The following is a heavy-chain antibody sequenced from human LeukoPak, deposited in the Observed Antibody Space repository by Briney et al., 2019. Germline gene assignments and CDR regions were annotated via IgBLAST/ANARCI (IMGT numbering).Heavy chain of an antibody. J-gene: IGHJ5*02. CDR1: GGSISSSGSY. V-gene: IGHV4-39*07. CDR2: VYYSGNT. Sequence: PSETLSPTCTVSGGSISSSGSYWGWIRQPPGKGLEWIGSVYYSGNTYNPSLKSRVTISVDTSKNQFSLNLTSVNAADTAIYYCARVMAARREDLNWFDPWGQGTLVTVSS. D-gene: IGHD6-6*01. CDR3: ARVMAARREDLNWFDP.